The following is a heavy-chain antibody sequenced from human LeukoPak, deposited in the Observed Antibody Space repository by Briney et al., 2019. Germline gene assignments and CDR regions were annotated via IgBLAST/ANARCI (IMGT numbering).Heavy chain of an antibody. CDR2: INPNSGGT. D-gene: IGHD3-22*01. Sequence: RASVKVSCKASGGTFSSYAISWVRQAPGQGLEWMGRINPNSGGTNYAQKFQGRVTMTRDTSISTAYMELSRLRSDDTAVYYCARDFDSSGYFQAGWGQGTLVTVSS. V-gene: IGHV1-2*06. CDR3: ARDFDSSGYFQAG. CDR1: GGTFSSYA. J-gene: IGHJ4*02.